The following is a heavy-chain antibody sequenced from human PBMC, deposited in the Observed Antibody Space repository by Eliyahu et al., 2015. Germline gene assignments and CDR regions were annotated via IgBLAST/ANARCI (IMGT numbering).Heavy chain of an antibody. CDR2: IYYSGST. CDR3: ARQMVVAVAITGFDP. J-gene: IGHJ5*02. CDR1: GGSISSSSYY. V-gene: IGHV4-39*01. Sequence: QLQLQESGPGLVKPSETLSLTCTVSGGSISSSSYYWGWIRQPPGKGLEWIGSIYYSGSTYYNPSLKSRVTISVDTSKNQFSLKLSSVTAADTAVYYCARQMVVAVAITGFDPWGQGTLVTVSS. D-gene: IGHD2-15*01.